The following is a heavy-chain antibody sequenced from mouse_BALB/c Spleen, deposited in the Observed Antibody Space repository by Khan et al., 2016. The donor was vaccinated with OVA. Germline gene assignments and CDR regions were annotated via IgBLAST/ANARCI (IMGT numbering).Heavy chain of an antibody. J-gene: IGHJ4*01. CDR3: ARSYDYEGGTMDY. CDR1: GYSITSDYA. Sequence: EVQLQESGPGLVKPSQSLSLTCTVTGYSITSDYAWNWIRQFPGNKLEWMGYISYSGSPSYNPSLKSRISITRDTSKNQFFLQLNSVTTEDTATYYCARSYDYEGGTMDYWGQGTSVTISS. CDR2: ISYSGSP. D-gene: IGHD2-4*01. V-gene: IGHV3-2*02.